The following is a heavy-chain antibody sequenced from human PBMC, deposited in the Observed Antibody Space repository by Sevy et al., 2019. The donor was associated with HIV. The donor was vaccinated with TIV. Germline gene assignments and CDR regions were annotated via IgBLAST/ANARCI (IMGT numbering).Heavy chain of an antibody. CDR2: LSFGCGKI. CDR3: AREGCTRPHDY. CDR1: GFAFYDYS. Sequence: GGSLRLSCAASGFAFYDYSMSWIRQAPGKGLEWVATLSFGCGKINYADSVKGRFTISRDNSQNSFYLQMDNLRVEATALYYCAREGCTRPHDYWGQGTRVTVSS. V-gene: IGHV3-23*01. J-gene: IGHJ4*02. D-gene: IGHD2-8*01.